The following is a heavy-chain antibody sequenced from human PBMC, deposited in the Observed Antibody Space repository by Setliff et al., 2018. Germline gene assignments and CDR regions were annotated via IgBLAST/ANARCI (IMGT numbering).Heavy chain of an antibody. D-gene: IGHD5-18*01. V-gene: IGHV3-7*01. CDR3: ARSPGWIPWFDS. J-gene: IGHJ5*01. CDR2: IKHDGSEK. CDR1: GFTFSSYW. Sequence: GGSLRLSCVASGFTFSSYWMTWVRQVPRKGLEYVASIKHDGSEKYYVDSVRGRFTISRDNAKTSLYLQMDSLRVEDTAVYFCARSPGWIPWFDSWGQGTLVTVSS.